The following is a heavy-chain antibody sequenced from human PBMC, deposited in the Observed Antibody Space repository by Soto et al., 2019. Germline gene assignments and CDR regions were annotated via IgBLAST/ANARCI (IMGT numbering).Heavy chain of an antibody. D-gene: IGHD3-16*01. CDR1: GGSLSSYY. V-gene: IGHV4-59*01. CDR2: IYYSGST. J-gene: IGHJ4*02. CDR3: AGTWGSTNDY. Sequence: QVQLQESGPGLVKPSETLSLTCVVSGGSLSSYYWSWIRQHPGKGLEWIGYIYYSGSTNYNPSLKRRVTISVDTSKNQFSLKLSSVTAADTAVYDCAGTWGSTNDYWGRGTLVTVSS.